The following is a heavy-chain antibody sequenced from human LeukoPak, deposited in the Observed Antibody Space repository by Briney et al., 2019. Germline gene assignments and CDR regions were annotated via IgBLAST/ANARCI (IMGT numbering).Heavy chain of an antibody. J-gene: IGHJ6*03. D-gene: IGHD3-10*01. V-gene: IGHV4-59*12. CDR3: ATYTSYGSESYYYYYMDV. Sequence: PSETLSLTCTVSGGSISSYYWSWIRQPPGKGLEWIGYMYYSGSTNYNPSLKSRVTISVDMSKNQVSLKLSSVTAADTAVYYCATYTSYGSESYYYYYMDVWGKGTTVTVSS. CDR2: MYYSGST. CDR1: GGSISSYY.